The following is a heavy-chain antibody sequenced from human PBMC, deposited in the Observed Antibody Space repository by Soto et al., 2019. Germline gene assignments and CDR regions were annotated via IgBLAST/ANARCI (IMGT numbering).Heavy chain of an antibody. CDR2: INAGNGNT. J-gene: IGHJ4*02. CDR3: ARARPYYYDSSGYYGPFDY. CDR1: GYTFTSYA. V-gene: IGHV1-3*01. D-gene: IGHD3-22*01. Sequence: ASVKVSCKASGYTFTSYAMHWVRQAPGQRLEWMGWINAGNGNTKYSQKFQGRVTITRDTSASTAYMELSSLRSEDTAVYYCARARPYYYDSSGYYGPFDYWGQGTLVTVSS.